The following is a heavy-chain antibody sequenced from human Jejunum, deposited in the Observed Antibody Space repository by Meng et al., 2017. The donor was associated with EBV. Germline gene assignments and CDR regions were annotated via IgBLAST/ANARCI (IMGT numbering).Heavy chain of an antibody. D-gene: IGHD3-10*01. J-gene: IGHJ4*02. CDR3: ARGGGRPEY. CDR2: IYYSVST. Sequence: VPRQQSGLVLVRPSETLSRPCTVSGVFMINLLWSWFRQPPGKGLEWIGYIYYSVSTNYNPSLTSRVTISVDTSKNQFSLSLSSVTAADTAVYYCARGGGRPEYWGQGILVTVSS. V-gene: IGHV4-59*01. CDR1: GVFMINLL.